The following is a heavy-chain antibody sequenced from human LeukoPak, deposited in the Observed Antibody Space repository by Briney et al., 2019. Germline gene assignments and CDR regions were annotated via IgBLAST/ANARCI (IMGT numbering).Heavy chain of an antibody. V-gene: IGHV4-39*01. CDR2: IDNDGST. J-gene: IGHJ4*02. Sequence: SETLSLTCTVSGDSMSSGTYYWGWIRQPPGKGLEWIGSIDNDGSTYYSPSLKSRVTISVDTSKNQFALNLSSVTAADTAVYYCASDRRRGDWVRVADDWGQGTLVIVSS. CDR1: GDSMSSGTYY. CDR3: ASDRRRGDWVRVADD. D-gene: IGHD2-21*02.